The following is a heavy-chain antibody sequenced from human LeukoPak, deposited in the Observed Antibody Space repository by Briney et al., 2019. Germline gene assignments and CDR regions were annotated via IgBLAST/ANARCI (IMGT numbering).Heavy chain of an antibody. Sequence: GESLKISCKGSGYSFTTYWICWVRQMPGKGLEWMGIIYPGDSDTRYSPSFQGQVTISADKSISTAYLQWSSLKASDTAMYYCARHGSSWYSWFDPWGQGTLVTVSS. CDR3: ARHGSSWYSWFDP. V-gene: IGHV5-51*01. CDR2: IYPGDSDT. CDR1: GYSFTTYW. D-gene: IGHD6-13*01. J-gene: IGHJ5*02.